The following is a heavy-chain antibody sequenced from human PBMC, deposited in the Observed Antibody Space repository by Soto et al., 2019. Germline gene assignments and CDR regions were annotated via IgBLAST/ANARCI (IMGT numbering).Heavy chain of an antibody. V-gene: IGHV4-59*08. D-gene: IGHD4-17*01. Sequence: SETLSLTCTVSGGSISSYYWSWIRQPPGKGLEWIGYIYYSGSTNYNPSLKSRVTISVDTSKNQFSLKLSSVTAADTAVYYCARAFWDYGDSIDYWGQGTLVTVSS. CDR3: ARAFWDYGDSIDY. CDR2: IYYSGST. CDR1: GGSISSYY. J-gene: IGHJ4*02.